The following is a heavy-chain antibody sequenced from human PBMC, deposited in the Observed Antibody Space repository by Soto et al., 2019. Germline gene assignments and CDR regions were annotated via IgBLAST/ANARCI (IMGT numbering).Heavy chain of an antibody. J-gene: IGHJ3*02. V-gene: IGHV4-59*01. CDR3: ARGITIFGVVIIRDAFDI. CDR1: GGSISSYY. D-gene: IGHD3-3*01. Sequence: ASETLSLTCTVSGGSISSYYWSWIRQPPGKGLEWIGYIYYSGSTNYNPSLKSRVTISVDTSKNQFSLKLSSVTAADTAVYYCARGITIFGVVIIRDAFDIWGQGTMVTVSS. CDR2: IYYSGST.